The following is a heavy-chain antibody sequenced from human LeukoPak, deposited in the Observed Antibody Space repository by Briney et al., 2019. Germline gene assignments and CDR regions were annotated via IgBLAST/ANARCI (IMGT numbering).Heavy chain of an antibody. V-gene: IGHV3-21*01. J-gene: IGHJ4*02. Sequence: PGGSLRLSCAASGFTFSSYSMNWVRQAPGKGLEWVSSISSSSSYIYYADSVKGRFTISRDNAKNSLYLQMNSLRAEDTAVYYCARAPTNYCSSTSCQGGYWGQGTLVTVSS. D-gene: IGHD2-2*01. CDR2: ISSSSSYI. CDR1: GFTFSSYS. CDR3: ARAPTNYCSSTSCQGGY.